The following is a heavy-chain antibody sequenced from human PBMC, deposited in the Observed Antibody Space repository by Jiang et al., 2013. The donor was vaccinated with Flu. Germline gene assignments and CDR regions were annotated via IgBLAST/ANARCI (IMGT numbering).Heavy chain of an antibody. D-gene: IGHD1-26*01. CDR1: GYNFTGYW. V-gene: IGHV5-10-1*01. J-gene: IGHJ4*02. CDR3: ARLLGGSLDY. CDR2: FDPTDSYS. Sequence: QLLESGAEVKKPGESLRISCKASGYNFTGYWIAWVRQMPGRGLEWMGRFDPTDSYSNYSPSFQGHVTISVDKSITTAYLQWGSLRASDTAMYYCARLLGGSLDYWGQGSLVTVS.